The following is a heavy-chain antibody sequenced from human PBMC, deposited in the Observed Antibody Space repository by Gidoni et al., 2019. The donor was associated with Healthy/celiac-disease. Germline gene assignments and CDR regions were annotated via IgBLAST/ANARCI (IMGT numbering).Heavy chain of an antibody. D-gene: IGHD2-2*01. CDR3: AKDLGPFVVPAAEDYYYYYGMDV. J-gene: IGHJ6*02. V-gene: IGHV3-23*01. CDR2: MRCSVGST. Sequence: EVPRLESGGGLVQPGGSRSLPCTASGLTFRSNAMSWVRQAAGKGLEWGSSMRCSVGSTYYADSVKGRFTISRDNSKNTLYLQMNSLRAEDTAVYYCAKDLGPFVVPAAEDYYYYYGMDVWGQGTTVTVSS. CDR1: GLTFRSNA.